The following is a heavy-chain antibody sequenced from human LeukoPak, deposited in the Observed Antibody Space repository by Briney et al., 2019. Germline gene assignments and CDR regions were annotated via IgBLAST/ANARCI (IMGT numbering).Heavy chain of an antibody. Sequence: PGGSLRLSCSASGFTFSSYAMHWVRQAPGKGLEYVSAISSNGGSTYYTDSVKGRFTISRDNSRNTLYLQMCSLRAEDTAVYYCVKDRNSRIAAAKQNWFDPWGQGTLVTVSS. CDR1: GFTFSSYA. J-gene: IGHJ5*02. CDR3: VKDRNSRIAAAKQNWFDP. D-gene: IGHD6-13*01. V-gene: IGHV3-64D*06. CDR2: ISSNGGST.